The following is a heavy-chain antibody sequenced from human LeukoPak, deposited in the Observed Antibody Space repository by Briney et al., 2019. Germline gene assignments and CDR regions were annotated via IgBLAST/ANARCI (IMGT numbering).Heavy chain of an antibody. CDR2: IYYSGST. J-gene: IGHJ4*02. Sequence: SQTLSLTCTVSGGSISSGGYYWSWIRQHPGKGLEWIGYIYYSGSTYYNPSLKSRVTISVDTSKNQFSLKLSSVTAADTAVYYCARDLELERNRWNYFGSWGQGTLVTVSS. V-gene: IGHV4-31*03. CDR1: GGSISSGGYY. CDR3: ARDLELERNRWNYFGS. D-gene: IGHD1-1*01.